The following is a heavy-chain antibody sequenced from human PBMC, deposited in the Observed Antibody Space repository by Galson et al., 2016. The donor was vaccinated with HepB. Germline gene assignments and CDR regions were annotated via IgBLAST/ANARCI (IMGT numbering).Heavy chain of an antibody. Sequence: SLRLSCAASGFTFDDYAMHWVRQAPGKGLEWVSGISWNSGSIDYADSVKGRFTISRDNAKNSLYLQMNSLRGEDTAFYYCAKATSSSWAGALDIWGQGTTVTVSS. CDR3: AKATSSSWAGALDI. J-gene: IGHJ3*02. CDR2: ISWNSGSI. CDR1: GFTFDDYA. V-gene: IGHV3-9*01. D-gene: IGHD6-13*01.